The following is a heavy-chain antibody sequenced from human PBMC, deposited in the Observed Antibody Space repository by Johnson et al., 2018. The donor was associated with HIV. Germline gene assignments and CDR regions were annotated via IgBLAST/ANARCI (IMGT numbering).Heavy chain of an antibody. CDR3: AKVNGDYKTDAFDI. CDR1: GFTFSSYG. D-gene: IGHD4-17*01. V-gene: IGHV3-30*14. J-gene: IGHJ3*02. Sequence: QGQLVESGGGVVQPGRSLRLSCAASGFTFSSYGIHWVRQAPGKGLEWVAGISYDGSNKYYADSVKGRFTISRYHSKNTLYLQMNSLRAEDTAVYYCAKVNGDYKTDAFDIWGQGTMVTVSS. CDR2: ISYDGSNK.